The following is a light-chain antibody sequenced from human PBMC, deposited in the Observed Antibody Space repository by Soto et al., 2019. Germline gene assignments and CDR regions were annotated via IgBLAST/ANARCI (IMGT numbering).Light chain of an antibody. CDR2: EAS. J-gene: IGKJ5*01. CDR3: QQANSFPPSIT. V-gene: IGKV1-39*01. CDR1: QSISSY. Sequence: DIQMTQSPSSLSASVGDRVTITCRTSQSISSYLNWYQQKPGKAPNLLIYEASSLQSGVPSRFSGSGSGTDFTLTISSLQPEDFATYYCQQANSFPPSITFGQGTRLEIK.